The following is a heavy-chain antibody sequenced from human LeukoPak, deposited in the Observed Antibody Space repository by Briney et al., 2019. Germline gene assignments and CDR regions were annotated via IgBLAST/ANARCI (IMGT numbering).Heavy chain of an antibody. D-gene: IGHD2-2*01. J-gene: IGHJ4*02. Sequence: GGSLRLSCAASGFTFSSYAMSWVRQAPGKGLEWVSAISGSGGSTYYANSVKGRFTISRDNSKNTLYLQMNSLRAEDTAVYYCAKDQNTPDIVVVSAAIPDYWGQGTLVTVSS. CDR1: GFTFSSYA. V-gene: IGHV3-23*01. CDR2: ISGSGGST. CDR3: AKDQNTPDIVVVSAAIPDY.